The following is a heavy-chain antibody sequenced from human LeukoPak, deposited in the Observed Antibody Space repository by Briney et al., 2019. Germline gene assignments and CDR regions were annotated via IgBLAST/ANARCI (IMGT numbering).Heavy chain of an antibody. CDR2: ISGSGGSI. Sequence: GGSLRLSCAASGFNFYNFAMSWVRQAPGKGLEWVSGISGSGGSIYYADSVKGRFTISRDVSKNTLYLQMNSLRVEDTAVYYCVKVLGREPRGPFDFWGQGALVIVSS. V-gene: IGHV3-23*01. J-gene: IGHJ4*02. D-gene: IGHD1-26*01. CDR1: GFNFYNFA. CDR3: VKVLGREPRGPFDF.